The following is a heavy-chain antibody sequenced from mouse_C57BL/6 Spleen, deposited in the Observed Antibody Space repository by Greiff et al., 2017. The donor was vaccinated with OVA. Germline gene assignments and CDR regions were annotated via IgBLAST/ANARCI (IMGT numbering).Heavy chain of an antibody. CDR3: ANLLSYYAMDY. Sequence: EVQLQQSGPELVKPGASVKISCKASGYTFTDYYMNWVKQSHGKSLEWIGDINPNNGGTSYNQKFKGKATLTVDKSSSTAYMELRSLTSEDSAVYYCANLLSYYAMDYWGQGTSVTVSS. V-gene: IGHV1-26*01. CDR2: INPNNGGT. CDR1: GYTFTDYY. J-gene: IGHJ4*01.